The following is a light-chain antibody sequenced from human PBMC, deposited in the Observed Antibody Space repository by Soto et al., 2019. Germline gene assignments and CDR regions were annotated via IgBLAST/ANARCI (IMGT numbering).Light chain of an antibody. V-gene: IGLV2-14*01. J-gene: IGLJ2*01. CDR3: SSYTSSSTPVV. CDR1: SSDIGNYDF. Sequence: QSALTQPASVSGSPGQSITISCTGTSSDIGNYDFVSWYQQVPGTAPKAMIYEVSSRPSGVSNRFSGSKSGNTASLTISGLQAEDEADYYCSSYTSSSTPVVFGGGTKVTVL. CDR2: EVS.